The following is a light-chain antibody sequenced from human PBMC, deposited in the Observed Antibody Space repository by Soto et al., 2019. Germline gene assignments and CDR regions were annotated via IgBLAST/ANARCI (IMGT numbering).Light chain of an antibody. V-gene: IGLV2-14*03. CDR1: SSDVGGYNY. CDR2: DVS. Sequence: QSALTQPASVSGSPGQSITISCTGTSSDVGGYNYVSWYQQHPGKAPKLLIYDVSNRPSGVSDRFSGSKSGNTASLTISGLQAGDEAEYYCSSYTSSTIYVFGTGIKVTVL. J-gene: IGLJ1*01. CDR3: SSYTSSTIYV.